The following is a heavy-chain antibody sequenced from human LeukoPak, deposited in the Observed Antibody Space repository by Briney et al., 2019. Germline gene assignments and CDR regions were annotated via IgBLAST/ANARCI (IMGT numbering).Heavy chain of an antibody. V-gene: IGHV3-74*01. Sequence: GGSLRLSCAASGFTFSSYWMNWVRQAPGKGLVWVSRIASDGSSTTYADFVKGRFSISRDNAKNTLYLQMNSLRVEDTAVYYCARGRPHGNDYWGQGTLVIVSS. CDR2: IASDGSST. CDR1: GFTFSSYW. J-gene: IGHJ4*02. CDR3: ARGRPHGNDY. D-gene: IGHD4-23*01.